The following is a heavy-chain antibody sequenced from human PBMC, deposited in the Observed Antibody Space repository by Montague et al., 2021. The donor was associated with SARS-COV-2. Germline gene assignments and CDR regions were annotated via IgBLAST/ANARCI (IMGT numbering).Heavy chain of an antibody. J-gene: IGHJ5*02. V-gene: IGHV4-4*02. CDR3: ARDRSDSGGNNGNWFDP. CDR2: IYHNGGT. CDR1: GGSISSSNW. D-gene: IGHD4-23*01. Sequence: SETLSLTCAVSGGSISSSNWWSWVRQPPGKGLEWSGEIYHNGGTNYNQSLKSRGTISVDKTKNKFSLRLSSVTAADTAVYYCARDRSDSGGNNGNWFDPWGQGTLVTVSS.